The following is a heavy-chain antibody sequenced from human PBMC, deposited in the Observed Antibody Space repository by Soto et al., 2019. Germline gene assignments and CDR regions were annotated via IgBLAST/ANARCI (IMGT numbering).Heavy chain of an antibody. CDR3: AREAGGGFDP. CDR2: IYYSGST. V-gene: IGHV4-30-4*01. Sequence: QVQLQESGPGLVKPSQTLSLTCTVSGGSISSGDYYWSWIRQPPGKGLEWIGYIYYSGSTYYNPSLRSRVTIPLDTSKNQSSRKLSLVTAADTAGYYWAREAGGGFDPWGQGTLVTVSS. J-gene: IGHJ5*02. D-gene: IGHD3-16*01. CDR1: GGSISSGDYY.